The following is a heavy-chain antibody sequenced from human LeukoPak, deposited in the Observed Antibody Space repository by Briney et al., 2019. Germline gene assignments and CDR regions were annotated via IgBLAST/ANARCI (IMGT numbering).Heavy chain of an antibody. CDR1: GFTFSNYW. D-gene: IGHD3-10*01. Sequence: PGGSLRLSCAASGFTFSNYWMYWVRQAPGKGLEWVANIKQDGSEKYYVDSVKGRFTISRDNAKNSLYLQMNSLRAEDTAVYYCARRYSGFYGMDVWGQGTTVTVSS. V-gene: IGHV3-7*02. CDR2: IKQDGSEK. J-gene: IGHJ6*02. CDR3: ARRYSGFYGMDV.